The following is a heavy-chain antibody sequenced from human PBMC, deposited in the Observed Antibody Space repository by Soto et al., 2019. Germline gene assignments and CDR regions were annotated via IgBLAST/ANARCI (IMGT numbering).Heavy chain of an antibody. CDR1: GFTFSSYA. V-gene: IGHV3-23*01. CDR3: AKDPSKYSYGSYYYYGMDV. D-gene: IGHD5-18*01. CDR2: ISGSGGST. Sequence: GGSLRLSCAASGFTFSSYAMSWVRRAPGKGLEWVSAISGSGGSTYYADSVKGRFTISRDNSKNTLYLQMNSLRAEDTAVYYCAKDPSKYSYGSYYYYGMDVWGQGTTVTVSS. J-gene: IGHJ6*02.